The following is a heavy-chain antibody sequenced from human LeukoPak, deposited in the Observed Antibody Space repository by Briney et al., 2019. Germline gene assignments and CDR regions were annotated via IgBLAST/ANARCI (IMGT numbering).Heavy chain of an antibody. Sequence: ASVKVSCKAAGYTFTSHGFIWLRQAPGQGLEWMGWITVNNGYTKYAQELQGRVTMTTDTSTSTAYMELRSLRSDDTAVYYCAKVHCISTNCNHIWTYFDYWGQGTLVAVSS. CDR1: GYTFTSHG. CDR3: AKVHCISTNCNHIWTYFDY. D-gene: IGHD2-2*01. CDR2: ITVNNGYT. V-gene: IGHV1-18*01. J-gene: IGHJ4*02.